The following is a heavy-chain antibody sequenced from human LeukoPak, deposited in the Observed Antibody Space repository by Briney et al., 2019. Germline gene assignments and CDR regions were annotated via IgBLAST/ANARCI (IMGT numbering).Heavy chain of an antibody. CDR1: GGSISSYY. Sequence: ASETLSLTCTVSGGSISSYYWSWIRQPPGKGLEWIGYIYYSGSTNYNPSLKSRVTISVDTSKNQFSLKLSSVTAADTAVYYCAGEAVSGWYDYFDYWGQGTLVTVSS. D-gene: IGHD6-19*01. CDR3: AGEAVSGWYDYFDY. CDR2: IYYSGST. V-gene: IGHV4-59*01. J-gene: IGHJ4*02.